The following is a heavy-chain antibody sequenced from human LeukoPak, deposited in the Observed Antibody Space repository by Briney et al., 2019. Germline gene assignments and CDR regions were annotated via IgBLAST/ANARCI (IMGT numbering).Heavy chain of an antibody. CDR2: ITSSGDDT. D-gene: IGHD5-12*01. V-gene: IGHV3-11*01. CDR3: ASDIVATSGDF. Sequence: PGGSLRLSCAASGFTFSDYYMSWIRQAPGKGLEWVAYITSSGDDTYYADSVKGRFTISRDNAKNALFLRMNSLRVEDTATYYCASDIVATSGDFWGQGTLVSVSS. J-gene: IGHJ4*02. CDR1: GFTFSDYY.